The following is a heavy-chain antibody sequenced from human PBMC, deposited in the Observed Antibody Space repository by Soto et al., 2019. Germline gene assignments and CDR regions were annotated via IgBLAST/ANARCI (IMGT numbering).Heavy chain of an antibody. CDR3: ARGSGWIYYYYGMDV. CDR2: INHSGST. J-gene: IGHJ6*02. Sequence: SETLSLTCAVYGGSFSGYYWSWIRQPPGKGLEWIGEINHSGSTNYNPSLKSRVTISVDTSKNQFSLKLSSVTAADTAVYYCARGSGWIYYYYGMDVWGQGTTVTVS. CDR1: GGSFSGYY. D-gene: IGHD6-19*01. V-gene: IGHV4-34*01.